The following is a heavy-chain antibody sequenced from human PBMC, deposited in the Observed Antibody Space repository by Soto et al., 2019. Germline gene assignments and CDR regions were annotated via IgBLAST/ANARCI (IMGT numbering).Heavy chain of an antibody. Sequence: PGGSLRLSCAASGFTFSSYAMSWVRQAPGKGLEWVSAISGSGGSTYYADSVKGRFTISRDNSKNTLYLQMNSLRAEDTAVYYCERRVIGSSRAFDIWGQGTMVIVSS. CDR3: ERRVIGSSRAFDI. D-gene: IGHD3-10*01. V-gene: IGHV3-23*01. CDR2: ISGSGGST. J-gene: IGHJ3*02. CDR1: GFTFSSYA.